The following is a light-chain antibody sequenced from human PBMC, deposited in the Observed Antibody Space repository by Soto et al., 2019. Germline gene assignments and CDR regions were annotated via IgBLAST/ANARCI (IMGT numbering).Light chain of an antibody. J-gene: IGLJ2*01. CDR2: GNS. CDR1: SSNIGAGYD. CDR3: QSYDSILSGVV. V-gene: IGLV1-40*01. Sequence: QSVLTQPPSVSGAPGQRVTISCTGSSSNIGAGYDVQWYQQLPGTAPKVLIYGNSNRPSGVPDRFSGSKSGTSASLAITGLQAEDEADYYCQSYDSILSGVVFGGWTKVTVL.